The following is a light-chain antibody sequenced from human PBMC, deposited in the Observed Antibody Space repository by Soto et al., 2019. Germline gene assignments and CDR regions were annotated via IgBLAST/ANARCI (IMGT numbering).Light chain of an antibody. CDR3: QQRYNWLT. CDR1: QTVNTY. J-gene: IGKJ4*01. V-gene: IGKV3-11*01. Sequence: EIVLTQSPDTLSLFPGERATLSCRASQTVNTYLVWYQQKPGQAPRLLIYDASTRATGIPARFSGSGSGTDFTLTISSLEPEDFAVYYCQQRYNWLTFGGGTKVEIK. CDR2: DAS.